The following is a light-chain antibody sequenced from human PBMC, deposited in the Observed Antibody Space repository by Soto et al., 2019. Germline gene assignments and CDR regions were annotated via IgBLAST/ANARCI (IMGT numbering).Light chain of an antibody. CDR3: QQHDILPIT. CDR2: GAS. CDR1: QSVSSSY. J-gene: IGKJ5*01. Sequence: EIVLTQSPGTLSLSPWERATLCCRASQSVSSSYLAWYQQKPGQAPRLLIYGASSRATGIPDRFSGSGSGTDFTLTISRLEPEDFAVYYCQQHDILPITFGQGTRLEIK. V-gene: IGKV3-20*01.